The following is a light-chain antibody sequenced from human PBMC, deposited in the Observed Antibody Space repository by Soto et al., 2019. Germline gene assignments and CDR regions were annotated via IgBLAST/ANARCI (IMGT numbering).Light chain of an antibody. CDR2: GPS. CDR3: QQFKSYPLT. Sequence: DIQLTQSPSFLSASVGDRVTITCRASQGINNYLAWYQQKPGKAPNFLIYGPSTLQSGVPSRFSGSGSGTEFTLTISSLQPEHFATYHCQQFKSYPLTFGGGTKVDIK. CDR1: QGINNY. V-gene: IGKV1-9*01. J-gene: IGKJ4*01.